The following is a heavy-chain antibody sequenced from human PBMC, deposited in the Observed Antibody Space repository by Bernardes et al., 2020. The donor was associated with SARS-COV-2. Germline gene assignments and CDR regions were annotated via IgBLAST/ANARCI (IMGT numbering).Heavy chain of an antibody. CDR1: GFTFSSYG. J-gene: IGHJ6*02. Sequence: GGSLRLSCAASGFTFSSYGMHWVRQAPGKGLEWVAVISYDGSNKYYADSVKGRFTISRDNSKNTLYLQMNSLRAEDTAVYYCAKDRRYYDILTGYLTSGGLYYYYYGMDVWGQGTTVTVSS. CDR2: ISYDGSNK. D-gene: IGHD3-9*01. V-gene: IGHV3-30*18. CDR3: AKDRRYYDILTGYLTSGGLYYYYYGMDV.